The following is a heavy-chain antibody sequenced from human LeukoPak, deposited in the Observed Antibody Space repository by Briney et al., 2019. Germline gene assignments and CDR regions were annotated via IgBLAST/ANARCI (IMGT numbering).Heavy chain of an antibody. Sequence: PGGSLRLSCAGSGFTFGTYAMSWVRQAPGKGLEWVSVISGSGGRTHYADSVKGRFTISRDSFKNTVHLQMNSLRAEDTALYYCAGGSGWRIDCWGQGTLVTVSS. J-gene: IGHJ4*02. V-gene: IGHV3-23*01. CDR2: ISGSGGRT. CDR3: AGGSGWRIDC. D-gene: IGHD6-19*01. CDR1: GFTFGTYA.